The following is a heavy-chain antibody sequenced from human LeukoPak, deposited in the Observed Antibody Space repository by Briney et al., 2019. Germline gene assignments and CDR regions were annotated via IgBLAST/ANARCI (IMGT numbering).Heavy chain of an antibody. D-gene: IGHD2-2*01. J-gene: IGHJ5*02. CDR2: IIPIFGTA. CDR3: ARDIVVVPAAIVPWGFDP. CDR1: GGTFSSYA. Sequence: SVKVSCKASGGTFSSYAIIWVRQAPGQGLEWMGGIIPIFGTANYARKFQGRVTITADESTSTAYMELSSLRSEDTAVYYCARDIVVVPAAIVPWGFDPWGQGTLVTVSS. V-gene: IGHV1-69*13.